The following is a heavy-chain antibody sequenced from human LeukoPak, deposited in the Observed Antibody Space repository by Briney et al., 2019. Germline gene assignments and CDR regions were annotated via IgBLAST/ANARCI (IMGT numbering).Heavy chain of an antibody. CDR3: ARDGNFGYDAFDI. J-gene: IGHJ3*02. V-gene: IGHV3-33*01. CDR1: GFTFSNYG. D-gene: IGHD3-10*01. CDR2: IWDDGSEK. Sequence: GGSLRLSCAASGFTFSNYGMHWVRQAPGKGLEWVAVIWDDGSEKYYADSVKGRFSISRDNSENTLSLQVNSLRAEDTAVYYCARDGNFGYDAFDIWGQGTMVTVSS.